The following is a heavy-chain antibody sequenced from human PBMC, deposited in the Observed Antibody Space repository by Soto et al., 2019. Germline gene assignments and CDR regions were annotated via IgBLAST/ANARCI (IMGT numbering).Heavy chain of an antibody. CDR3: ATTTVVTRRDFDY. V-gene: IGHV4-4*02. Sequence: QVQLQESGPGLVKPSGTLSLTCAVSGGSISSSKWWSWVRQPPGKGLEWIGESYHSGSTNYNPPLKSRVTISVDKSKNRFSLKLTSVTAADTAVYYCATTTVVTRRDFDYWGQGTLVTVSS. J-gene: IGHJ4*02. CDR2: SYHSGST. D-gene: IGHD2-21*02. CDR1: GGSISSSKW.